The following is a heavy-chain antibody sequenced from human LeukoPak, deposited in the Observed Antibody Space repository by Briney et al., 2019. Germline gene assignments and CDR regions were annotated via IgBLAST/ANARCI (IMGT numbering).Heavy chain of an antibody. CDR3: ARHRDSGWYEAFYYMDV. J-gene: IGHJ6*03. D-gene: IGHD6-19*01. CDR1: GGSISSGGYY. V-gene: IGHV4-39*01. CDR2: IYYSGST. Sequence: PSQTLSLTCTVSGGSISSGGYYWGWIRQPPGKGLEWIGSIYYSGSTYYNPSLKSRVTISVDTSKNQFSLKLSSVTAADTAVYYCARHRDSGWYEAFYYMDVWGKGTTVTVSS.